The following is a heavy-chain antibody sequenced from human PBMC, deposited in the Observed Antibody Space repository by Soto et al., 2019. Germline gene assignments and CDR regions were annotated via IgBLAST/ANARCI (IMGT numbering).Heavy chain of an antibody. CDR2: IIPILSIA. V-gene: IGHV1-69*02. J-gene: IGHJ4*02. CDR1: GGRFSSYT. CDR3: ARGYYYDSSGYPPFDY. D-gene: IGHD3-22*01. Sequence: SVKVSCKASGGRFSSYTISWVRQAPGQGLEWMGRIIPILSIANYAQKFQGRVTITADKSTSTAYMELSSLRSEDTAVYYCARGYYYDSSGYPPFDYWGQGTLVTVSS.